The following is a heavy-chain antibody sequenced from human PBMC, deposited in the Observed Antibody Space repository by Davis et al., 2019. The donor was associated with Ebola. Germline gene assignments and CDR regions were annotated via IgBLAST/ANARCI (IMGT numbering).Heavy chain of an antibody. CDR2: INHDGSEK. V-gene: IGHV3-7*03. D-gene: IGHD2-15*01. J-gene: IGHJ3*02. CDR1: GFSLRNYW. CDR3: ARDGQDLGYCSGGSCFGDPFDI. Sequence: GESLKISCAASGFSLRNYWMTWVRQAPGKGLEWVANINHDGSEKYSIDSVKGRFTISRDHAKNSLYLQMNGLRAEDTAMYYCARDGQDLGYCSGGSCFGDPFDIWGQGTLVSVSS.